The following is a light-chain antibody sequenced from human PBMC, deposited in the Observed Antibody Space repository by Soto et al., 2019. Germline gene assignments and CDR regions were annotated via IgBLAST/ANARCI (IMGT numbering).Light chain of an antibody. J-gene: IGKJ1*01. CDR3: QHRSNWPRT. Sequence: EIVLTQSPATLSLSPGERATLSCRASQSVSAYLAWYQQKPGQAPRLLIYDASNRATGIPARFSGSGSGTDFTLTINSLEPEDFALYYCQHRSNWPRTFGQGTKVEIK. CDR2: DAS. V-gene: IGKV3-11*01. CDR1: QSVSAY.